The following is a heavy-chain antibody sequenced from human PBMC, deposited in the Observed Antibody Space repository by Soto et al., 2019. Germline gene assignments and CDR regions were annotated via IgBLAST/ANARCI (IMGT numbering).Heavy chain of an antibody. J-gene: IGHJ6*02. CDR1: RFPFSTYS. V-gene: IGHV3-74*01. Sequence: XGSLRVSLPAARFPFSTYSMHWVRQAPGKGPVWVSRINNDGSTTRYADSVKGRFTISRDNAKNTLYLQMNSLRAEDTAAYYCASQGLYYYGLDVWGQGTTVTVSS. CDR3: ASQGLYYYGLDV. CDR2: INNDGSTT.